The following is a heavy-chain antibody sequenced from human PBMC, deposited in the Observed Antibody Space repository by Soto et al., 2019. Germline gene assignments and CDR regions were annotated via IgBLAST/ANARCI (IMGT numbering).Heavy chain of an antibody. CDR3: AKDPKRNDYGDYGDWYFDL. J-gene: IGHJ2*01. D-gene: IGHD4-17*01. V-gene: IGHV3-30*18. Sequence: QVQLVESGGGVVQPGRSLRLSCAASGFTFSSYGMHWVRQAPGKGLEWVAVISYDGSNKYYADSVKGRFTISRDNSKNTLYLQMNSLRAEDTAVYYCAKDPKRNDYGDYGDWYFDLWGRGTLVTVSS. CDR1: GFTFSSYG. CDR2: ISYDGSNK.